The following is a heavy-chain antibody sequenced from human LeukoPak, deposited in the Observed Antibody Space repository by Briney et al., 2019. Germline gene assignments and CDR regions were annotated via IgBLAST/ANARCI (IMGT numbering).Heavy chain of an antibody. V-gene: IGHV3-23*01. Sequence: GGSLRLSCAVSGFTFSTYAMSWVRQAPGKGLEWVSGITGSGGSTFDVDSVKGRFTISRDNSKNTLFLQMNSLSAEDTAVYFCATLAAAGHYFDYWGQGTLVTVSS. CDR3: ATLAAAGHYFDY. CDR1: GFTFSTYA. J-gene: IGHJ4*02. CDR2: ITGSGGST. D-gene: IGHD6-13*01.